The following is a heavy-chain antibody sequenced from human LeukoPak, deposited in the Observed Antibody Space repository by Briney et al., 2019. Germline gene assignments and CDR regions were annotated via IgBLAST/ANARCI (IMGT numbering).Heavy chain of an antibody. Sequence: GASVKVSCKASGYTFSSYAISWVRQAPGQGLEWMGGIIPIFGTANYAQKFQGRVTITADESTSTAYMELSSLRSEDTAVYYCAHCSRTSCYTEGIGYAFDIWGQGTMVTVSS. CDR3: AHCSRTSCYTEGIGYAFDI. D-gene: IGHD2-2*02. V-gene: IGHV1-69*13. J-gene: IGHJ3*02. CDR2: IIPIFGTA. CDR1: GYTFSSYA.